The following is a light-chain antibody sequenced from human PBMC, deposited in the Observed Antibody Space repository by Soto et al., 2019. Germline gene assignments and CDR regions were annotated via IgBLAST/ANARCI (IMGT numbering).Light chain of an antibody. Sequence: QSALTQPASVSGSPGQSITISCTGTSSDVGSHNLVSWYQQHPDRAPKLMIYEGSKRPSGVSNRFSGSKSGNTASLTISGLQAEDEADYFCCSYAGSSTYIFGSGTNVTVL. J-gene: IGLJ1*01. CDR3: CSYAGSSTYI. CDR1: SSDVGSHNL. V-gene: IGLV2-23*01. CDR2: EGS.